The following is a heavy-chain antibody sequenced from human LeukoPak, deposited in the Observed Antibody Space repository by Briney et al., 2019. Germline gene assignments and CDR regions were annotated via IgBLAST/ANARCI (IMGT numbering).Heavy chain of an antibody. D-gene: IGHD5-12*01. CDR1: SSSSYY. CDR3: AKGAYDYIEIAYFDY. Sequence: SSSSYYWAWIRQSPGKGLEWVSLIIGSSGSTFYADSVKGRFTISRDKSKNALYLQVNSLRAEDTAVYYCAKGAYDYIEIAYFDYWGQGSLVTVSS. J-gene: IGHJ4*02. CDR2: IIGSSGST. V-gene: IGHV3-23*01.